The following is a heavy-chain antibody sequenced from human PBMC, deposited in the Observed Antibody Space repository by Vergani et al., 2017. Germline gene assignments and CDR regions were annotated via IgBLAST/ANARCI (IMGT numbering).Heavy chain of an antibody. V-gene: IGHV1-8*01. CDR2: MNPNSGNT. J-gene: IGHJ4*02. CDR3: ARGGYSSGWPINFDY. D-gene: IGHD6-25*01. Sequence: QVQLVQSGAEVKKPGASVKVSCKASGYTFTSYDINWVRQATGQGLEWMGWMNPNSGNTGYAQKFQGRVTMTRNNSKSTAYMELSSLRSEDPAVYYCARGGYSSGWPINFDYWGQGTLVTVSS. CDR1: GYTFTSYD.